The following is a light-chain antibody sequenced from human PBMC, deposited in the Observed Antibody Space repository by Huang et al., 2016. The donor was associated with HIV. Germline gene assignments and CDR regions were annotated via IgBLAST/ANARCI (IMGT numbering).Light chain of an antibody. J-gene: IGKJ1*01. CDR3: QQTFSTPRT. CDR1: QTINSY. CDR2: AAS. V-gene: IGKV1-39*01. Sequence: DIQMTQSPSSLSASVGDRVTITCRASQTINSYLNWYQQKPGQAPKLLIYAASSLESGVPSRFSGSESGTDFTLTISSLQPEDFATYYCQQTFSTPRTFGQGTKVEIK.